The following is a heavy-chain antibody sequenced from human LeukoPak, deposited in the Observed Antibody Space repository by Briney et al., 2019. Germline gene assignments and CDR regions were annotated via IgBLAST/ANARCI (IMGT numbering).Heavy chain of an antibody. CDR3: AAGYCSGGSCPDY. Sequence: PSETLSLTCSVSGGSISSVKWWSWVRQPPGKGLGWIGEIYHSGRTNYNPSLKSRVTISLDKSKNQFSLNLSSVTAADTAVYYCAAGYCSGGSCPDYWGQGILVTVSS. CDR1: GGSISSVKW. V-gene: IGHV4-4*02. CDR2: IYHSGRT. D-gene: IGHD2-15*01. J-gene: IGHJ4*02.